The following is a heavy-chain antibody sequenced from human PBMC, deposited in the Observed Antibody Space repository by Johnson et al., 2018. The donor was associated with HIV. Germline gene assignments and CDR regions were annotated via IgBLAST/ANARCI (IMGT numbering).Heavy chain of an antibody. D-gene: IGHD6-25*01. CDR1: GFTFSSYG. CDR2: ISYDGSDK. J-gene: IGHJ3*02. Sequence: QVQLVESGGGVVLPGWSLRLSCEASGFTFSSYGMHWVRQAPAKGLEWVAFISYDGSDKYYADSVKGRLTISRDSSRNTLYLEMNSLRAEDTAVYYCAKEAADDAFDIWGQGTMVTVSS. V-gene: IGHV3-30*19. CDR3: AKEAADDAFDI.